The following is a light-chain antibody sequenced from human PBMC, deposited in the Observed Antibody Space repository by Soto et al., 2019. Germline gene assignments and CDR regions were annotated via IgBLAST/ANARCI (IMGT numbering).Light chain of an antibody. J-gene: IGKJ2*01. CDR2: AAS. V-gene: IGKV1-39*01. CDR1: QTISSY. CDR3: QQSSNIPYT. Sequence: DIQMTQSPSSLSASVGDRVTITCRASQTISSYLNWYQQNPGKAPKLLIYAASSLQSGVPSRFSGSGSGTDFTLTISSLQPEHFATYYCQQSSNIPYTFGQGTKLEIK.